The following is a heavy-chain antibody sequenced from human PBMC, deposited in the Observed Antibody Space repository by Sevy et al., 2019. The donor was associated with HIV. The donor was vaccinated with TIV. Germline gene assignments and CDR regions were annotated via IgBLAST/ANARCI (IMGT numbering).Heavy chain of an antibody. J-gene: IGHJ5*02. CDR3: AREESDVVVPAAILDDWFDP. CDR2: INPNSGGT. Sequence: ASVKVSCKASGYTFTGYYMHWVRQAPGQGLEWMGWINPNSGGTNYAQKFQGRVTMTRDTSISTAYMELSRLRSDDTAVYYCAREESDVVVPAAILDDWFDPWGQGTLVTVSS. CDR1: GYTFTGYY. D-gene: IGHD2-2*02. V-gene: IGHV1-2*02.